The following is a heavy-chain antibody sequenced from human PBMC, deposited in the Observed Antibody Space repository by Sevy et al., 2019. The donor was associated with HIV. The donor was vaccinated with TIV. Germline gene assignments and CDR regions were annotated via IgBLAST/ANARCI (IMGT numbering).Heavy chain of an antibody. Sequence: SETLSLTCTVSGGSITSLYWNWIRQPPGKGLEWIASIYYNIHINDSPSLKSPVTLSLDTSKNQFSLRLRSVTDADTAMYYCAGENAWGRGYSWGQGTLVTVSS. D-gene: IGHD1-26*01. CDR3: AGENAWGRGYS. CDR2: IYYNIHI. J-gene: IGHJ4*02. CDR1: GGSITSLY. V-gene: IGHV4-59*08.